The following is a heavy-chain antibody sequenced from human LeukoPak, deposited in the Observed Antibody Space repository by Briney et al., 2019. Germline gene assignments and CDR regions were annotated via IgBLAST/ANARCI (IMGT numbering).Heavy chain of an antibody. CDR2: MHPSSGAT. CDR3: ASGRGRSWFDP. J-gene: IGHJ5*02. CDR1: GDTFTADN. Sequence: SLRLSSKASGDTFTADNIHCGRQAPRQGHGWRGWMHPSSGATNYAQKFEGRVTMTGDTSISTASMALSRLTSDDAAFYYCASGRGRSWFDPWGRGTLVTVSS. V-gene: IGHV1-2*02. D-gene: IGHD1-26*01.